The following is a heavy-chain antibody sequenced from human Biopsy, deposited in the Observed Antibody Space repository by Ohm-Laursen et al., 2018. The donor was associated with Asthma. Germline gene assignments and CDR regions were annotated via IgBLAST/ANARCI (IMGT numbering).Heavy chain of an antibody. CDR3: ARTYYDFLTGQVNDAFAL. CDR2: INAGDGNT. D-gene: IGHD3-9*01. CDR1: GYTFIHFA. J-gene: IGHJ3*01. V-gene: IGHV1-3*01. Sequence: SVKVSCKASGYTFIHFAIHWVRQAPGQRLEWMGWINAGDGNTKYSQKFQGRVTITRGTSASTAYMDLRSLRSEDTAMYYCARTYYDFLTGQVNDAFALWGQGTMVTVSS.